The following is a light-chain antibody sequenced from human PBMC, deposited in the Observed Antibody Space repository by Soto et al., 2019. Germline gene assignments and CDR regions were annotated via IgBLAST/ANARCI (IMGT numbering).Light chain of an antibody. CDR2: GTS. J-gene: IGKJ1*01. CDR3: QQFVNSRT. CDR1: QSISGK. V-gene: IGKV3-15*01. Sequence: EIVMTQSPATLSVSPGERATLSCRASQSISGKLAWYQQKPGQGPRLLIYGTSTRATGIPARFSGSGSGTDFTLTISRLEPEDFAVYYCQQFVNSRTFGQGTKVDIK.